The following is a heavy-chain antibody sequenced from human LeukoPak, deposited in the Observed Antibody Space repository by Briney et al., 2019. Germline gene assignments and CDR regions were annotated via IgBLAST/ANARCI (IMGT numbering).Heavy chain of an antibody. Sequence: SETLSLTCTVSGGSIRSSSYYWGWIRQPPGKGLEWIGSIYYSGSTYYNASLKSRGTISVDTSKNQFSLKLNPVTAADTAVYFCARQVVAVAGTGYFDYWGQGTLVTVSS. J-gene: IGHJ4*02. CDR1: GGSIRSSSYY. D-gene: IGHD6-19*01. CDR2: IYYSGST. CDR3: ARQVVAVAGTGYFDY. V-gene: IGHV4-39*01.